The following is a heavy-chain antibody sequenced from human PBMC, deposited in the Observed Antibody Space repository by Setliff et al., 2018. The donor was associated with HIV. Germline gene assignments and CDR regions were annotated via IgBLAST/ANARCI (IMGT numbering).Heavy chain of an antibody. CDR2: INSYNDDT. CDR3: ARARDFQYMDV. J-gene: IGHJ6*03. V-gene: IGHV1-3*04. Sequence: PSVKVSCKASGYTFSNYAMHWVRQAPGQRLEWIGWINSYNDDTRYSQKFQGRVTITKSTSATTVYMDLRSLTSQDTAVYYCARARDFQYMDVWGKGTAVTVSS. CDR1: GYTFSNYA.